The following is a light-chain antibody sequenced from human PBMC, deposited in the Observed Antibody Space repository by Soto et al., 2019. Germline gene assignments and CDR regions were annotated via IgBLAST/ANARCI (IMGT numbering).Light chain of an antibody. CDR2: AAS. CDR3: QQYNGWPLT. J-gene: IGKJ1*01. Sequence: EVVMTQSPATLSVSPGERVTLSCRASQTVNSKLAWYQQIPGQAPRLLIYAASTRATGIPARFSGSGSWTEFTLTISSLQSEDFAVYYCQQYNGWPLTFGQGTKVEIK. V-gene: IGKV3-15*01. CDR1: QTVNSK.